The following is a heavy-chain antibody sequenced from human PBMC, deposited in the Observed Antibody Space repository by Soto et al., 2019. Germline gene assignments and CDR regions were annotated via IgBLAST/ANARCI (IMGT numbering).Heavy chain of an antibody. D-gene: IGHD3-10*01. CDR1: GYSISSGYY. J-gene: IGHJ4*02. Sequence: PSETLSLTCAVSGYSISSGYYWGWIRQPPGKGLEWIGSIYHSGSTYYNPSLKSRVTISVDTSKNQFSLKLSSVTAADTAVYYCARGQYYYGSGSLTDYWGQGTLVTVSS. CDR3: ARGQYYYGSGSLTDY. V-gene: IGHV4-38-2*01. CDR2: IYHSGST.